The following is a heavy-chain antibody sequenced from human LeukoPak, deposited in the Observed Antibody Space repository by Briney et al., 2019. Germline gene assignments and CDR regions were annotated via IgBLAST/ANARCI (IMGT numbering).Heavy chain of an antibody. CDR1: GFTFSSYG. CDR2: ISYDGSNK. Sequence: GGSLRLSCAASGFTFSSYGMHWVRQAPGKGLEWVAVISYDGSNKYYADSVKGRFTISRDNSKNTLYLQMNSLRAEDTAVYYCAKGQSGYSYGYFDYWGQGTLVTVSS. D-gene: IGHD5-18*01. CDR3: AKGQSGYSYGYFDY. V-gene: IGHV3-30*18. J-gene: IGHJ4*02.